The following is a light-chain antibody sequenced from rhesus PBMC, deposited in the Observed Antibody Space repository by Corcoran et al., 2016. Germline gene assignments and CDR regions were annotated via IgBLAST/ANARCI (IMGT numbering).Light chain of an antibody. Sequence: DIQMTQSPSSLSASVGDRVTITCRASQGISTYLNWYQQKPGQAPKRLIYKASSLESGVPSRFSGSGSGTDFTLTISSLQPEDFATYYCLQYNSDPWTFGQGTKVEIK. V-gene: IGKV1-43*02. CDR3: LQYNSDPWT. CDR1: QGISTY. CDR2: KAS. J-gene: IGKJ1*01.